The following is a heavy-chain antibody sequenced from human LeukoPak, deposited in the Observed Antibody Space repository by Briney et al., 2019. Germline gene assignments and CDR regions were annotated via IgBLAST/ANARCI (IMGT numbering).Heavy chain of an antibody. CDR3: AKDDHGGSGWRDYFDQ. V-gene: IGHV3-23*01. D-gene: IGHD6-19*01. CDR2: IGGGGTP. Sequence: GGSLRLSCAASGFTFSSYDMSWVRQAPGRGLEWVSAIGGGGTPYYADSVKGRFTISRDNSKNTLYLQMNSLRAEDTAVYYCAKDDHGGSGWRDYFDQWGPGTLVTVSS. CDR1: GFTFSSYD. J-gene: IGHJ4*02.